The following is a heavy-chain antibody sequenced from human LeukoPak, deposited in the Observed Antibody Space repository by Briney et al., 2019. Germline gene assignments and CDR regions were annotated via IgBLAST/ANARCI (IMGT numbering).Heavy chain of an antibody. CDR2: INPNSGGT. CDR1: GYTFTGYY. Sequence: ASVKVSCKASGYTFTGYYMHWVRQAPGQRLEWMGRINPNSGGTNYAQKFQGRVSMTRDTSISTAYMELSRLRSDDTAVYYCARARQQLVQGVDYWGQGTLVTVSS. V-gene: IGHV1-2*06. J-gene: IGHJ4*02. D-gene: IGHD6-13*01. CDR3: ARARQQLVQGVDY.